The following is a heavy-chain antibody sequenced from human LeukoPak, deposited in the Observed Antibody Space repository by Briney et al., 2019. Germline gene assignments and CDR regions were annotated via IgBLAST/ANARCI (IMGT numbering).Heavy chain of an antibody. V-gene: IGHV3-23*01. CDR3: AKDRASGSGSYSYRGFDY. CDR1: GFTFSNYA. Sequence: GGSLRLSCAASGFTFSNYAMSWVRQAPGRGLEWVSAISGSGDYTNYADSVKGRFTISRDNSKNTLYLQMNSLRAEDTAVYYCAKDRASGSGSYSYRGFDYWGQGTLVTVSS. D-gene: IGHD6-19*01. CDR2: ISGSGDYT. J-gene: IGHJ4*02.